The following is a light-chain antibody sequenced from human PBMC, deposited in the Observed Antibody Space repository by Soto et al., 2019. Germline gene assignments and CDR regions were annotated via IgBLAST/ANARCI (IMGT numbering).Light chain of an antibody. V-gene: IGLV2-14*01. CDR3: RSYSSSSTYV. CDR1: SSDVGGYNY. CDR2: EVS. Sequence: QSALTQPASVSGSPGQSIAVSCTGTSSDVGGYNYVSWYQQHPGKAPKLMIFEVSNRPSGVSDRFSGSKSGSTASLTISGLQAEDEADYYCRSYSSSSTYVFGTGTKLTVL. J-gene: IGLJ1*01.